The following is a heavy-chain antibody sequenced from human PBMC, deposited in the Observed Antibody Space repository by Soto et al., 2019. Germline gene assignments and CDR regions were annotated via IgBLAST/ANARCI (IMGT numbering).Heavy chain of an antibody. J-gene: IGHJ2*01. V-gene: IGHV1-69*01. CDR1: GGTFSSYA. CDR2: IIPIFSTA. CDR3: ARSGGTRDGYSGDWYFDL. Sequence: QVQLVQSGAEVKKPGSSVKVSCKASGGTFSSYAISWVRQAPGQGLEWMGGIIPIFSTANYAQKFQGRVTIIADESTSTAYMELSSLRSEDTAVYYCARSGGTRDGYSGDWYFDLWGRGTLVTVSS. D-gene: IGHD2-15*01.